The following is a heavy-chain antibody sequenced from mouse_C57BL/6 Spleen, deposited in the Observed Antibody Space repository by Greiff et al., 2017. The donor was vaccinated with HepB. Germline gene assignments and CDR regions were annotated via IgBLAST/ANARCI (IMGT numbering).Heavy chain of an antibody. Sequence: EVQRVESGGDLVKPGGSLKLSCAASGFTFSSYGMSWVRQTPDKRLEWVATISSGGSYTYYPDSVKGPFTISRDNAKNTLYLQMSSLKSEDTAMYYCERHSLERYYFDCWGQGTTLTVAS. CDR3: ERHSLERYYFDC. CDR1: GFTFSSYG. D-gene: IGHD6-5*01. J-gene: IGHJ2*01. CDR2: ISSGGSYT. V-gene: IGHV5-6*01.